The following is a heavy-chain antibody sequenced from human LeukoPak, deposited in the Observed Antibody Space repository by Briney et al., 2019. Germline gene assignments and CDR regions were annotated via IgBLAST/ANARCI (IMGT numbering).Heavy chain of an antibody. CDR1: GSTFSSYS. V-gene: IGHV3-21*01. J-gene: IGHJ3*02. CDR3: ARDHHRRLYDSQARNTFDI. Sequence: GGSLRLSCAASGSTFSSYSMNWVRQAPGKGLEWVSSISSSSSYIYYADSVKGRFTISRDNAKNSLYLQMNSLRAEDTAVYYCARDHHRRLYDSQARNTFDIWGQGTMVTVSS. CDR2: ISSSSSYI. D-gene: IGHD3-22*01.